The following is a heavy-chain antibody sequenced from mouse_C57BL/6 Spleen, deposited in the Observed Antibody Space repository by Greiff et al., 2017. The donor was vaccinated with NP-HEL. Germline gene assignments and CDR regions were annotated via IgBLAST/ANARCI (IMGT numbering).Heavy chain of an antibody. CDR1: GYSFTGYY. J-gene: IGHJ1*03. V-gene: IGHV1-42*01. CDR3: ARDRGLRRDFDV. Sequence: VQLPQSGPELVKPGASVKISCKASGYSFTGYYMNWVKQSPEKSLEWIGEINPSTGGTTYNQKFKAKATLTVDKSSSTAYMQLKSLTSEDSAVYYCARDRGLRRDFDVWGTGTTVTVSS. D-gene: IGHD2-4*01. CDR2: INPSTGGT.